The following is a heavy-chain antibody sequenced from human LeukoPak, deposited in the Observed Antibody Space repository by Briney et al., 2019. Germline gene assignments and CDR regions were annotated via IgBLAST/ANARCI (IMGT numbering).Heavy chain of an antibody. V-gene: IGHV3-74*01. D-gene: IGHD6-19*01. J-gene: IGHJ4*02. CDR1: GFTFSSYW. CDR3: ARGPYTSGVYRLDY. Sequence: GGSLRLSCAASGFTFSSYWMHWVRQAPGEGLVWVSRIKTDGTTTNYADSVKGRFTVSRDNAKNTLYLQMSSLRAEDTAVYYCARGPYTSGVYRLDYWGQGSLVTVSS. CDR2: IKTDGTTT.